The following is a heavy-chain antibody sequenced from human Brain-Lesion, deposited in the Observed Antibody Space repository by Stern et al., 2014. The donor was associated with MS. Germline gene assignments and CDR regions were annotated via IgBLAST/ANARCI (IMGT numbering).Heavy chain of an antibody. CDR2: IYASGDT. V-gene: IGHV4-61*02. CDR1: GGSISSGGYY. CDR3: VRETGGYTYGDTDFFDF. J-gene: IGHJ4*02. D-gene: IGHD5-18*01. Sequence: QVQLVESGPGLLKPSHTLSLTCRVSGGSISSGGYYWNWVRQPAGKGLEWIGRIYASGDTNYSPSLESRVFIPGDPPTNHYSLQLICGTAADAAMYYCVRETGGYTYGDTDFFDFWGQGTLVTVSS.